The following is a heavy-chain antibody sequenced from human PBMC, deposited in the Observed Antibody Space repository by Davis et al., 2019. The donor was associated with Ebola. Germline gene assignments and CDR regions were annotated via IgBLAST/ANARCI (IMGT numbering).Heavy chain of an antibody. CDR1: GGTFSSYA. Sequence: SVKVSCKASGGTFSSYAISWVRQAPGQGLEWMGGIIPIFGTTNYAQKFQGRVTITADESTSTAYMELRSLRSDDTAVYYCARDARWIQLWFIDYWGQGTLVTVSS. D-gene: IGHD5-18*01. J-gene: IGHJ4*02. CDR2: IIPIFGTT. V-gene: IGHV1-69*13. CDR3: ARDARWIQLWFIDY.